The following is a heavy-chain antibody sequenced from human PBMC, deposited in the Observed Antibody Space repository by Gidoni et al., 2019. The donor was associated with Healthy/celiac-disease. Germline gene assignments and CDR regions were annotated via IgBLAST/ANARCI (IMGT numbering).Heavy chain of an antibody. V-gene: IGHV4-39*01. CDR3: ARRWSIVGATNNWFDP. D-gene: IGHD1-26*01. Sequence: QLQLQASGPGLVKPSETLSLTCTLSGGSISSSSYYWGWIRQPPGKGLEWIGSIYYSGSTYYNPSLKSRVTISVDTSKNQFSLKLSSVTAADTAVYYCARRWSIVGATNNWFDPWGQGTLVTVSS. J-gene: IGHJ5*02. CDR1: GGSISSSSYY. CDR2: IYYSGST.